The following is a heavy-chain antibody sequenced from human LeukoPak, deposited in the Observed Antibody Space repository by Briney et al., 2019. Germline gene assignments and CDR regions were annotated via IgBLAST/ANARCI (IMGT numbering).Heavy chain of an antibody. D-gene: IGHD3-3*01. J-gene: IGHJ6*03. V-gene: IGHV1-2*02. Sequence: ASVKVSCKASGYTFTGYYMHWVRQAPGQGLGWMGWINPNSGGTNYAQKFEGRVTMTRDTSISTAYMELSRLRSDDTAVYYCARGGVLVDYYYYMDVWGKGTTVTISS. CDR2: INPNSGGT. CDR1: GYTFTGYY. CDR3: ARGGVLVDYYYYMDV.